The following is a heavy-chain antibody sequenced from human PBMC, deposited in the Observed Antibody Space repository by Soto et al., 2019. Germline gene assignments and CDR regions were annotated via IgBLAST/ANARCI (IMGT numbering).Heavy chain of an antibody. D-gene: IGHD3-9*01. CDR1: GGTFSSYT. CDR3: ARGGYYDILTGYLGYMDV. Sequence: SVKVSCKASGGTFSSYTISWVRQAPGQGLEWMGRIIPILGIANYAQKFQGRVTITADKSTSTAYMELSSLRSEDTAVYYCARGGYYDILTGYLGYMDVSGKGTTVTGSS. V-gene: IGHV1-69*02. J-gene: IGHJ6*03. CDR2: IIPILGIA.